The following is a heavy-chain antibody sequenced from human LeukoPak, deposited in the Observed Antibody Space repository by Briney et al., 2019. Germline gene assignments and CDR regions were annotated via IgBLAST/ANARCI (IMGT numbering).Heavy chain of an antibody. V-gene: IGHV3-74*01. CDR1: GFTFSGYW. D-gene: IGHD7-27*01. CDR2: INHDATNT. Sequence: GGSLRLSCAASGFTFSGYWMHWVRQAPGKGPVWVSLINHDATNTNYADSVKGRFTISRDNAKNTLHLQMNSLRAEDTAVYYCARDAANWAIDYWGPGTLVTVSS. J-gene: IGHJ4*02. CDR3: ARDAANWAIDY.